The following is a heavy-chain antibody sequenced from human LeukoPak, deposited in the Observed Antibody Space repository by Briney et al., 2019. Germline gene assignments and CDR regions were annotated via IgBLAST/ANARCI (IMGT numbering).Heavy chain of an antibody. V-gene: IGHV3-23*01. D-gene: IGHD6-13*01. Sequence: QSGGSLRLSCAASGFNFSSYAMSWVRQAPGKGLEWASAISGSSGITYFADSVKGRFTISRDNSKNTLYLQMNSLRVEDTAVYYCAKSPTGSWYPLDCWGQGTLVTVSS. CDR3: AKSPTGSWYPLDC. J-gene: IGHJ4*02. CDR1: GFNFSSYA. CDR2: ISGSSGIT.